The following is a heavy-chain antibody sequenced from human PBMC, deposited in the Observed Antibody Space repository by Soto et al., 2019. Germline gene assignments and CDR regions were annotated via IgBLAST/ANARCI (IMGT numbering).Heavy chain of an antibody. J-gene: IGHJ4*02. CDR3: ATTYSGYFDN. D-gene: IGHD3-22*01. Sequence: SETLSLTCTVSGDSMSSGAYYWNWVRQLPGKGLEWIAYIYHSGNTYYNPSLKSRITISVDTSRNQFSLKLRSVTAADTAVYYCATTYSGYFDNWGQGALVTVSS. V-gene: IGHV4-31*03. CDR1: GDSMSSGAYY. CDR2: IYHSGNT.